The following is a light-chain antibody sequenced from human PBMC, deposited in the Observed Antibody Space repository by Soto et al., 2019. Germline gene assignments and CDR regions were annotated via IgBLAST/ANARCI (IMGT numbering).Light chain of an antibody. Sequence: DIVMTQSADSLAVSLGERATINCKSSQSVLYSSNNKNYLAWYQQKPGQPPKLLIYWASTRESGVPDRFSGSGSVTDFTLTIGSLQAEDVAVYYCQQYYDTPFTFGPGTKVDIK. CDR3: QQYYDTPFT. CDR2: WAS. J-gene: IGKJ3*01. V-gene: IGKV4-1*01. CDR1: QSVLYSSNNKNY.